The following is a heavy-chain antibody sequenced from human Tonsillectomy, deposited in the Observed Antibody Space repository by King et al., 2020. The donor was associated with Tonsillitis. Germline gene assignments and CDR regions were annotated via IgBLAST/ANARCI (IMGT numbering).Heavy chain of an antibody. D-gene: IGHD4-17*01. CDR3: ARGDYGDYGYY. CDR1: GGTFSTYA. CDR2: IIPILGIA. Sequence: VQLVESGAEVKKPGSSVKVSCKASGGTFSTYAISWVRQAPGQGLEWMGRIIPILGIANYAQKFQGRVTIIADKSTSTAYMELSSLRSEDTAVYYCARGDYGDYGYYWGQGTLVTVSS. V-gene: IGHV1-69*09. J-gene: IGHJ4*02.